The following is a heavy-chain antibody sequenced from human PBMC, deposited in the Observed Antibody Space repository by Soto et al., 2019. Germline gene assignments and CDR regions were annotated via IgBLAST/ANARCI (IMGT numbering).Heavy chain of an antibody. V-gene: IGHV3-21*01. CDR3: ARGGGYGDYRTYYGMDV. CDR2: ISSSSSYI. D-gene: IGHD4-17*01. CDR1: GYACSSYS. Sequence: LRLDRAGAGYACSSYSLNCLRQATGKGLEWVSSISSSSSYIYYADSVKGRFTISRDNAKNSLYLQMNSLRAGDTAVYYCARGGGYGDYRTYYGMDVWGQRTTVTVSS. J-gene: IGHJ6*02.